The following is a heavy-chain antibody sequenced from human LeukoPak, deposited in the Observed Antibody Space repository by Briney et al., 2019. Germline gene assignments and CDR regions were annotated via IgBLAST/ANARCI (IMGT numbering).Heavy chain of an antibody. CDR2: MSHRGST. CDR1: VGSLSGFY. CDR3: ARAVRGTVGGSEAAYIDY. V-gene: IGHV4-34*01. D-gene: IGHD3-16*01. J-gene: IGHJ4*02. Sequence: SETLSLTRAVYVGSLSGFYWTWSRGPPSKGVGGSGEMSHRGSTNYNPSLKSRVTIAVDKSKNHFSLRLGSVAAADTAVYYCARAVRGTVGGSEAAYIDYWGQGTLVTVSS.